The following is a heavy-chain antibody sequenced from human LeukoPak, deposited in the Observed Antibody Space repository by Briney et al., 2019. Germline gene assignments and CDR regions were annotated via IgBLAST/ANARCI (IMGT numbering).Heavy chain of an antibody. CDR3: TKAPIVSCSGAFCYPFDS. J-gene: IGHJ4*02. V-gene: IGHV3-23*01. D-gene: IGHD2-15*01. CDR1: GFYFANYA. CDR2: TVGGGSPNT. Sequence: GGSLRLSCAASGFYFANYAMSWVRQAPGKGLEWVSATVGGGSPNTYHADSVKGRFTISRDNSKNTLFLQMNSLRAEDTAIYYCTKAPIVSCSGAFCYPFDSWGQGTLATVSS.